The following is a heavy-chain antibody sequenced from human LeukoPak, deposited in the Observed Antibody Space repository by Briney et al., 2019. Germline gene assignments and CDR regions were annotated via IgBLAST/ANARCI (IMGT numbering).Heavy chain of an antibody. J-gene: IGHJ4*02. CDR3: ARVYDTSGYYADF. CDR1: GVSISSADYY. V-gene: IGHV4-30-4*08. Sequence: PSETLSLTCSVSGVSISSADYYWSWVRQPPGKGLEWIGYISYTGGACYSPSLKSRLTISVDTSKNQFSLRLTSVTAADTAVYYCARVYDTSGYYADFWGQGSLVTVSS. D-gene: IGHD3-22*01. CDR2: ISYTGGA.